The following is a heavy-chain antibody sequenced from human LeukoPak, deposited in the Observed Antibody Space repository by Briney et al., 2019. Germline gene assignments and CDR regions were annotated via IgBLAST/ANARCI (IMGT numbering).Heavy chain of an antibody. V-gene: IGHV3-30*01. CDR2: ISYDGSNK. CDR3: ARDTTMIVVLPSHGFDY. CDR1: GSTFSSYA. D-gene: IGHD3-22*01. J-gene: IGHJ4*02. Sequence: GRSLRLSCAASGSTFSSYAMHWVRQAPGKGLEWVAVISYDGSNKYYADPVKGRFTISRDNSKNTLYLQMNSLRAEDTAVYYCARDTTMIVVLPSHGFDYWGQGTLVTVSS.